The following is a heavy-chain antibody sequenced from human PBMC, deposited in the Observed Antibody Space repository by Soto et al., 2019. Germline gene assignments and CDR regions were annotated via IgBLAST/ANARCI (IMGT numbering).Heavy chain of an antibody. J-gene: IGHJ5*02. CDR2: IWYDGSNK. Sequence: QVQLGESGGGVVQPGRSLRLSCAASGFTFSSYGMHWVRQAPGKGLEWVAVIWYDGSNKYYADSVKGRFTISRDNSKNTLYLQMNSLRAEVTAVYYCARDYGDYPNWFDPWGQGTLVTVS. CDR1: GFTFSSYG. CDR3: ARDYGDYPNWFDP. D-gene: IGHD4-17*01. V-gene: IGHV3-33*01.